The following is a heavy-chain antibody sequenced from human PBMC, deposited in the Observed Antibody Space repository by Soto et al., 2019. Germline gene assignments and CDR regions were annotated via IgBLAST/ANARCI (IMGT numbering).Heavy chain of an antibody. V-gene: IGHV3-9*01. D-gene: IGHD3-16*01. J-gene: IGHJ2*01. CDR1: GFIFDNHA. CDR3: VKEGGMKYFDF. CDR2: VTWNSVTT. Sequence: GGSLRLSCTASGFIFDNHAMHWVRQAPGKGLEWVAGVTWNSVTTGYADSVKGRFTISRDNAKNSLYLQMNSLSAEDTAVYFCVKEGGMKYFDFWGRGTVVTVSS.